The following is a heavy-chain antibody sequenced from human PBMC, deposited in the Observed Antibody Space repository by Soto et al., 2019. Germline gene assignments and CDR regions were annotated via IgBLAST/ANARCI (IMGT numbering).Heavy chain of an antibody. CDR3: ARDQVIRNRGYSYGYTRSEVRNSGDAFDI. CDR2: ISSSSSYI. J-gene: IGHJ3*02. Sequence: EVQLVESGGGLVKPGGSLRLSCAASGFTFSSYSMNWVRQAPGKGLEWVSSISSSSSYIYYADSVKGRFTISRDNAKNSLYLQMNSLRAEDTAVYYCARDQVIRNRGYSYGYTRSEVRNSGDAFDIWGQGTMVTVSS. V-gene: IGHV3-21*01. CDR1: GFTFSSYS. D-gene: IGHD5-18*01.